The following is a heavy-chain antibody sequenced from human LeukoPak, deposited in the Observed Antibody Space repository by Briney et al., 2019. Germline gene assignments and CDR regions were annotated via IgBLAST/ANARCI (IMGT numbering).Heavy chain of an antibody. D-gene: IGHD3-3*01. CDR2: IYYSGST. CDR3: ARERFDTIFGVVSGAFDI. J-gene: IGHJ3*02. Sequence: PSQTLSLTCTVSGGSISGGDDYWSWIRQPPGKGLEWIGYIYYSGSTYYNPSLKSRVTISVDTSKNQFSLKLSSVTAADTAVYYCARERFDTIFGVVSGAFDIWGQGTMVTVSS. CDR1: GGSISGGDDY. V-gene: IGHV4-30-4*08.